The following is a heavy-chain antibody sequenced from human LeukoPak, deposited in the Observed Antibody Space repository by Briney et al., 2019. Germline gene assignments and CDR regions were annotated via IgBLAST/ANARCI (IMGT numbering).Heavy chain of an antibody. D-gene: IGHD2-21*01. CDR3: ARWVSQYYFDY. J-gene: IGHJ4*02. Sequence: GGSLRLSCAASGFTLNYYWMSWVRQAPGKGLEWVANINQDGSEKYFVDSVKGRFTISRDNAQNSAFLQMDSLRVDDTAVYYCARWVSQYYFDYWGQGTQVTVSS. V-gene: IGHV3-7*01. CDR1: GFTLNYYW. CDR2: INQDGSEK.